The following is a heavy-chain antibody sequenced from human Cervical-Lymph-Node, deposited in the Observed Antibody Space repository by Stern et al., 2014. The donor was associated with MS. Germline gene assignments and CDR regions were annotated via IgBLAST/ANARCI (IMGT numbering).Heavy chain of an antibody. J-gene: IGHJ6*02. CDR2: IKEDGSER. CDR3: SRGRSMDV. CDR1: GFIFSSNW. V-gene: IGHV3-7*03. Sequence: EDQLVESGGDLVQPGMSLRLSCAASGFIFSSNWMTWVRQVPGTGLEWVASIKEDGSERSYVDSVKGRFTISRDNARMSLFLQMNSLRADDTAVYFCSRGRSMDVWGQGTTVTVSS.